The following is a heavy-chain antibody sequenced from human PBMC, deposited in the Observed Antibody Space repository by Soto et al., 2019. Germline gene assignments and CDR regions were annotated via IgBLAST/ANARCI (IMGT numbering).Heavy chain of an antibody. Sequence: SETLSLTCTVSGGSIISSSYYWGWLRQPPGKGLEWIGSIYYSGSTYYNTSLKSRVTIFVDRSKNQVSLKLSSVTAADTALYYCARHLSQQSSGYYYGGFDYWGQGTLVTVSS. D-gene: IGHD3-22*01. CDR3: ARHLSQQSSGYYYGGFDY. CDR1: GGSIISSSYY. J-gene: IGHJ4*02. CDR2: IYYSGST. V-gene: IGHV4-39*01.